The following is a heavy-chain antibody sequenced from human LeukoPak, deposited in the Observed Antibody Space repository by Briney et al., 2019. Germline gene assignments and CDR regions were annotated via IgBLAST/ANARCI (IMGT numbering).Heavy chain of an antibody. V-gene: IGHV4-59*08. J-gene: IGHJ6*02. Sequence: SETLSLTCTVSGGSISSYYWNWIRQPPGKGLEWIGYISYSGSTNYNPSLKGRVIISVDTSKNQFSLKLSSATAADTAVYYCARHSYYYDSSGYSVSYGMDVWGQGTTVTVSS. CDR2: ISYSGST. CDR3: ARHSYYYDSSGYSVSYGMDV. CDR1: GGSISSYY. D-gene: IGHD3-22*01.